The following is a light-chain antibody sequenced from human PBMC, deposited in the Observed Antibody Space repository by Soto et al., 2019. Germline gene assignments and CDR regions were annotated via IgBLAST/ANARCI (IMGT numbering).Light chain of an antibody. Sequence: EVVLKQSPATLSLCTGDRAALSCRASQSVSSNLAWYQQKVGQAPRLLIYGASTRATGIPARFSGSGSGTEFTLTISSLQSEDFAVYYCQQYNNLPPTFGQGGNVDVK. CDR3: QQYNNLPPT. V-gene: IGKV3-15*01. CDR1: QSVSSN. CDR2: GAS. J-gene: IGKJ1*01.